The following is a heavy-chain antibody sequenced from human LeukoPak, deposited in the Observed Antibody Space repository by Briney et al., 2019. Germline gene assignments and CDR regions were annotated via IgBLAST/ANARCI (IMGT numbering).Heavy chain of an antibody. CDR3: AREADYGDFPFDI. Sequence: PGGSLRLSCAASGFTVSSNYMSWVRQAPGKGLEWFSVIYSGGSTYYADSVKGSFTISRENSKNTLFLQMNSLRAEDTAVYYYAREADYGDFPFDIWGQGTMVTVSS. CDR2: IYSGGST. CDR1: GFTVSSNY. J-gene: IGHJ3*02. D-gene: IGHD4-17*01. V-gene: IGHV3-66*01.